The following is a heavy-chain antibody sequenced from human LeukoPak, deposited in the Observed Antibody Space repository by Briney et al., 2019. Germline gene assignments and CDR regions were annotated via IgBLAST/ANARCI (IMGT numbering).Heavy chain of an antibody. CDR3: ARHSFAIPPPGYFQH. CDR2: IIPIFGTA. J-gene: IGHJ1*01. CDR1: GGTFSSYA. V-gene: IGHV1-69*13. Sequence: GASVKVSCKASGGTFSSYAISWVRQAPGQGLEWMGGIIPIFGTANYAQKFQGRVTITADESTSTAYMELSNLRSEDTAVYYCARHSFAIPPPGYFQHWGQGTLVTVSS. D-gene: IGHD2-2*01.